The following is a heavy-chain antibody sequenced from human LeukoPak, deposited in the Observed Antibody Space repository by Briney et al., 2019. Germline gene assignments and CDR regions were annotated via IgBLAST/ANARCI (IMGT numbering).Heavy chain of an antibody. V-gene: IGHV2-5*01. CDR3: AHRIHCSSTSCPHSLFDY. D-gene: IGHD2-2*01. CDR2: IYWNDDK. J-gene: IGHJ4*02. CDR1: GFSLSTSGVG. Sequence: SGPTLVNPTQTLTLTCTFSGFSLSTSGVGVGWIRQPPGKALEWLALIYWNDDKRYSPSLKSRLTITKDTSKNQVVLTMTNMDPVDTATYYCAHRIHCSSTSCPHSLFDYWGQGTLATVSS.